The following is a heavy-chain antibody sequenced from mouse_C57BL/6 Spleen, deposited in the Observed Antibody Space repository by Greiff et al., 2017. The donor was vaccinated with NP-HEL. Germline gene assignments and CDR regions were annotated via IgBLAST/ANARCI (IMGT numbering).Heavy chain of an antibody. CDR1: GFTFSDYG. D-gene: IGHD2-12*01. J-gene: IGHJ3*01. CDR3: AREARRSLAY. V-gene: IGHV5-17*01. CDR2: ISSGSSTI. Sequence: EVQLVESGGGLVKPGGSLKLSCAASGFTFSDYGMHWVRQAPEKGLEWVAYISSGSSTIYYADTVKGRFTISRDHAKNTLFLQKTSMRSEDTAMDYGAREARRSLAYWGQGTLVTVSA.